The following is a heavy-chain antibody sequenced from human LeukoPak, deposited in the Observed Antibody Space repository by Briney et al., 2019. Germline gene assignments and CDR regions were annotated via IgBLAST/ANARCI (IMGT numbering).Heavy chain of an antibody. D-gene: IGHD3-10*01. CDR3: TTREIVVEPAQTSMVRGVLWRSDF. Sequence: ASVKVSCKVSGDTLTELSMHWARQAPGKGLEWMGGFDPKEGERVYAQNFQGRFTMTEDTSSGTAYMELNSLRSEDTAVYYCTTREIVVEPAQTSMVRGVLWRSDFWGHGTLVTVSS. CDR2: FDPKEGER. CDR1: GDTLTELS. V-gene: IGHV1-24*01. J-gene: IGHJ4*01.